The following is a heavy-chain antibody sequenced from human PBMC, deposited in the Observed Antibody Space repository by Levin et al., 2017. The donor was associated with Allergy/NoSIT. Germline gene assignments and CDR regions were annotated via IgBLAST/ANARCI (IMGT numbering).Heavy chain of an antibody. D-gene: IGHD3-3*01. V-gene: IGHV3-9*01. Sequence: PGGSLRLSCAASGFTFDDYAMHWVRQAPGKGLEWVSGISWNSGSIGYADSVKGRFTISRDNAKNSLYLQMNSLRAEDTALYYCAKDIRSGLRYYYGMDVWGQGTTVTVSS. CDR2: ISWNSGSI. J-gene: IGHJ6*02. CDR3: AKDIRSGLRYYYGMDV. CDR1: GFTFDDYA.